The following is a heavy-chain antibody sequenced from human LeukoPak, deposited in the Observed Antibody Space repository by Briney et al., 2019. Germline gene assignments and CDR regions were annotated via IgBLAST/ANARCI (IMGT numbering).Heavy chain of an antibody. CDR3: ARLSAYYYGSYFYYYMDV. D-gene: IGHD3-10*01. Sequence: GGSLRLSCGGSGFSFSSYWMTWVRQSPGKGPEWVANIKQDESERYTVDSVKGRFTISRDNAKNSVYLQMNSLRAEDTALYYCARLSAYYYGSYFYYYMDVWGKGTTVTVSS. CDR2: IKQDESER. J-gene: IGHJ6*03. V-gene: IGHV3-7*01. CDR1: GFSFSSYW.